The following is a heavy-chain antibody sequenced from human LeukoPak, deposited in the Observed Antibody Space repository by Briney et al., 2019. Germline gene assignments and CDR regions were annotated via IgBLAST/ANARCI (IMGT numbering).Heavy chain of an antibody. CDR2: ISYDGSNK. CDR3: ANLYGGNSGIWY. V-gene: IGHV3-30*18. J-gene: IGHJ4*02. CDR1: GFTFSSYG. D-gene: IGHD4-23*01. Sequence: PGGSLRLSCAASGFTFSSYGMLWVRQAPGKGLEWVAVISYDGSNKYYADSVKGRFTISRDNSKNTLYLQMNSLRAEDTAVYYCANLYGGNSGIWYWGQGTLVTVSS.